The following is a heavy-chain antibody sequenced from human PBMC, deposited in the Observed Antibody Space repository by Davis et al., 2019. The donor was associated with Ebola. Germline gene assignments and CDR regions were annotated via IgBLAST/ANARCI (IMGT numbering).Heavy chain of an antibody. CDR1: GYSFTARY. CDR2: INPKSGGG. J-gene: IGHJ4*02. Sequence: ASVKVSCKASGYSFTARYIHWVRQAPGQGLEWMGWINPKSGGGSYAPKFQGRVTMTTDTSISTAYMDLSSLRSDDTAVYYCARDRFLCVTICQTDYFDYWGQGTLVTVSS. CDR3: ARDRFLCVTICQTDYFDY. V-gene: IGHV1-2*02. D-gene: IGHD2-2*01.